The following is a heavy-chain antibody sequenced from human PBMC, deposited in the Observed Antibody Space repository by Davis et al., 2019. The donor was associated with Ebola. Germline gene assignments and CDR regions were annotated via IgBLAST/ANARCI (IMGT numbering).Heavy chain of an antibody. CDR3: ARADHTYSSWGIDY. Sequence: GESLKISCAASGFTFSTYTMNWVRQAPGQGLEWVSSVDSSSTYIFYSDSLKGRFTISRDNAKNSVYLQMNSLRGEDTAIYYCARADHTYSSWGIDYWGQGILVTVSS. D-gene: IGHD3-16*01. J-gene: IGHJ4*02. V-gene: IGHV3-21*01. CDR2: VDSSSTYI. CDR1: GFTFSTYT.